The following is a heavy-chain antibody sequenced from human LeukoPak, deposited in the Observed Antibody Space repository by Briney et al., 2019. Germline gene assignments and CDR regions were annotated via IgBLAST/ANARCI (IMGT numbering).Heavy chain of an antibody. J-gene: IGHJ4*02. CDR2: IKQDGSAE. CDR3: ARDLFDY. Sequence: GGSLRLSCAVSGFTISNYWMSWVRQASGKGLEWVATIKQDGSAEFYVDSVKGRFTISRDSAKNSLYLQMNSLRDDDTAVYYCARDLFDYWGQGTLVTVSS. V-gene: IGHV3-7*01. CDR1: GFTISNYW.